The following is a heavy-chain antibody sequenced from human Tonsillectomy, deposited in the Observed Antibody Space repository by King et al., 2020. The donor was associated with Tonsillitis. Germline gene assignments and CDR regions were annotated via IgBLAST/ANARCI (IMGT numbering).Heavy chain of an antibody. V-gene: IGHV3-23*04. CDR2: ICGSGGST. D-gene: IGHD3-22*01. Sequence: QLVQSGGGLVQPGGSLRLSCTASGFTFSSYAMSWVRQAPGKGLEWVAAICGSGGSTYYADSVKGRFTISRDNSKNTLYLQMNSLRAEDTAVYYCAKDGWDYYDCDYFDYWGQGTLVTVSS. J-gene: IGHJ4*02. CDR1: GFTFSSYA. CDR3: AKDGWDYYDCDYFDY.